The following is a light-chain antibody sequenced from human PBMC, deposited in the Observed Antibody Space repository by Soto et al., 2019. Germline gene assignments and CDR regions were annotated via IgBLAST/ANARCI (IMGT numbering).Light chain of an antibody. CDR2: DNN. CDR3: GTLDSSLRAGRVV. CDR1: SSNIGNNY. J-gene: IGLJ2*01. V-gene: IGLV1-51*01. Sequence: QSVLTQPPSGSAAPGQKVTISCSGSSSNIGNNYVSWYQQLPGTAPKLLIYDNNKRPSGIPDRFSGSKSGTSATLGITGLQTGDEADYYCGTLDSSLRAGRVVFCGGTTLT.